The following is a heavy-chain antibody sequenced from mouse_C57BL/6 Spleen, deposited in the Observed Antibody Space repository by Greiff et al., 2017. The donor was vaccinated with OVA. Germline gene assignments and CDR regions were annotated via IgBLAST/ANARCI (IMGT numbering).Heavy chain of an antibody. J-gene: IGHJ2*01. Sequence: QVQLKQSGPELVKPGASVKISCKASGYAFSSSWMNWVKQRPGKGLEWIGRIYPGDGDTNYNGKFKGKATLTADKSSSTAYMQLSSLTSEDSAVYFCAREDSSGYVVYWGQGTTLTVSS. D-gene: IGHD3-2*02. CDR3: AREDSSGYVVY. CDR1: GYAFSSSW. V-gene: IGHV1-82*01. CDR2: IYPGDGDT.